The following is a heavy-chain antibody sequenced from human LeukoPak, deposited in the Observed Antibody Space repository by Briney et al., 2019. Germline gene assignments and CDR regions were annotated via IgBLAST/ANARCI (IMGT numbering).Heavy chain of an antibody. CDR3: AGVMYCSSTSCPSYAFDT. V-gene: IGHV4-34*01. CDR1: GGSFSGYY. J-gene: IGHJ3*02. D-gene: IGHD2-2*01. CDR2: INHSGST. Sequence: SETLSLTCAVYGGSFSGYYWSWIRQPPGKGLEWIGEINHSGSTNYNPSLKSRVTISVDTSKNQFSLKLSSATAADTAVYYCAGVMYCSSTSCPSYAFDTWGQGTMVTVSS.